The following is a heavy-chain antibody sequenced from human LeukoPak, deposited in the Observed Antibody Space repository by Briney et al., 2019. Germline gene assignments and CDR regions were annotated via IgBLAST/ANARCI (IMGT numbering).Heavy chain of an antibody. D-gene: IGHD3-22*01. Sequence: PSQTLSLPCPVSGGAISSGGYYWSWIRRHPGKGLEGIGYIYYSGSTYYNPSLKSRVTISVDTSKNQFSLKLSSVTAADTAVYYCARAIGDSSGYYSFLFDYWGQGTLVTVSS. CDR3: ARAIGDSSGYYSFLFDY. CDR2: IYYSGST. J-gene: IGHJ4*02. V-gene: IGHV4-31*03. CDR1: GGAISSGGYY.